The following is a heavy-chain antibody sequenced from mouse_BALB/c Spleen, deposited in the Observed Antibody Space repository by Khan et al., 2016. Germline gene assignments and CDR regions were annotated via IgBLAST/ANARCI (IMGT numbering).Heavy chain of an antibody. CDR2: INTNTGEP. Sequence: QIQLVQSGPELKKPGETVKISCKASGYTFTNYGMNWVKQAPGKGLKWMGWINTNTGEPTYAEEFKGRFAFSLETSASTAYLQINNLKNEDTATXYCAGRAYGSSAWFAYGGQGTLVTVSA. CDR1: GYTFTNYG. V-gene: IGHV9-3*02. CDR3: AGRAYGSSAWFAY. J-gene: IGHJ3*01. D-gene: IGHD1-1*01.